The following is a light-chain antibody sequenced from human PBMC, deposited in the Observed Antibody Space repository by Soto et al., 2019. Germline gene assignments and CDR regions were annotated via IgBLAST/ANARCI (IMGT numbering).Light chain of an antibody. CDR3: QHYGSSPRT. CDR1: QSVRSSY. CDR2: AAS. Sequence: EIVLTQSPDTLSLSPGESATLSCRASQSVRSSYLAWYQQTPGQTPRLLIYAASSRATGIPDRFGGSGSGTDFSLTISRLEAEDFEVYYCQHYGSSPRTFSQGTKVDIK. J-gene: IGKJ1*01. V-gene: IGKV3-20*01.